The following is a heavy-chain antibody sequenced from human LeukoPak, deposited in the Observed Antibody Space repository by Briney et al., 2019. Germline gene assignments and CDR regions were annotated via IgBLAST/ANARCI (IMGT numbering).Heavy chain of an antibody. J-gene: IGHJ4*02. CDR3: ATDGYSGYGYFDY. D-gene: IGHD5-12*01. Sequence: GGSLRLSCAASGFTFSSYAMSWVRQAPGKGLEWVSAISGSGGSTYYADSVKGRFTISRDNSKNTLYLQMNSLRAEDTALYYCATDGYSGYGYFDYWGQGTLVTVSS. CDR2: ISGSGGST. CDR1: GFTFSSYA. V-gene: IGHV3-23*01.